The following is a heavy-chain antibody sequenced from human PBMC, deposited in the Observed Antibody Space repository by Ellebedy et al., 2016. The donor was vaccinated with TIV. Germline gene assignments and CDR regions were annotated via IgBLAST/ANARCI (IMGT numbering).Heavy chain of an antibody. D-gene: IGHD1-1*01. CDR2: INGDGDSI. J-gene: IGHJ6*02. CDR3: HTGYKGQYFGMDV. Sequence: GGSLRLSCAATGFTFEDYAMHWVRQRPGKGLEWVALINGDGDSIYYADSLKGRITVSRDNSIESLFLEMSSLTTDDTALYYCHTGYKGQYFGMDVWGQGTTVTVSS. CDR1: GFTFEDYA. V-gene: IGHV3-43*02.